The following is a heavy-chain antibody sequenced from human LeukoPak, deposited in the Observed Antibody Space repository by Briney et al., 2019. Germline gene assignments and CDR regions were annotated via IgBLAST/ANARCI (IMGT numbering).Heavy chain of an antibody. CDR1: GFTFSSYA. V-gene: IGHV3-23*01. D-gene: IGHD3-22*01. CDR2: ISGSGGNT. CDR3: AKLSSGSYYYFDY. J-gene: IGHJ4*02. Sequence: GGSLRLSCAASGFTFSSYAMSWVRQAPGKGLEWVSLISGSGGNTYYADSVKGRFTISRDNSKNTLYLQMNSLRADDTAVYYCAKLSSGSYYYFDYWGQGTLVTVSS.